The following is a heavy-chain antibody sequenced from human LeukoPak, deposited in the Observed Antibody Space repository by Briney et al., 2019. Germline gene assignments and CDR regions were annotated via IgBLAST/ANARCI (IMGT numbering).Heavy chain of an antibody. Sequence: ASVRVSCKASGYTFTAYYLHWVRQAPGQGLEWMGWINPNSGGTNYAQKFQGWVTMTRDTSISTAYMELSRLRSDDTAVYYCARDLDCGGDCFGGYWGQGTLVTVSS. CDR3: ARDLDCGGDCFGGY. V-gene: IGHV1-2*04. D-gene: IGHD2-21*02. CDR2: INPNSGGT. CDR1: GYTFTAYY. J-gene: IGHJ4*02.